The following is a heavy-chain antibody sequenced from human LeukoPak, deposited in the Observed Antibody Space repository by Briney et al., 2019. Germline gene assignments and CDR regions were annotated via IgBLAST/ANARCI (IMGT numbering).Heavy chain of an antibody. CDR3: ARPYGGNSGPYFFDY. V-gene: IGHV5-51*01. CDR2: IYPGDSDT. D-gene: IGHD4-23*01. J-gene: IGHJ4*02. Sequence: GESLEISCKGSGYSFTSYWIGWVRQMPGKGLEWMGIIYPGDSDTRYSPSFQGQVTISADKSISTAYLQWSSLKASDTAMYYCARPYGGNSGPYFFDYWGQGTLVTVSS. CDR1: GYSFTSYW.